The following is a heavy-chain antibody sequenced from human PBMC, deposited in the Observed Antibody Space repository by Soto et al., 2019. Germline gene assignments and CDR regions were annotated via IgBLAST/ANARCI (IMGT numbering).Heavy chain of an antibody. V-gene: IGHV1-18*01. CDR1: GYTFTTYG. J-gene: IGHJ4*02. CDR3: ARLCSSCPFDF. Sequence: ASVKVSCKASGYTFTTYGISWVRQAPGQGLEWMGWSSAYSGSTNYAQKFQGRVTMTTDTSTNTGYMELRSLTSDDTAVYYCARLCSSCPFDFWGQGTLVTVSS. CDR2: SSAYSGST. D-gene: IGHD6-13*01.